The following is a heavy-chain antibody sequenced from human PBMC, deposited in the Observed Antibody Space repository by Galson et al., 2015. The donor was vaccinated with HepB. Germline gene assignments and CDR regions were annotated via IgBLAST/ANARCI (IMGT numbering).Heavy chain of an antibody. CDR2: ISAYNGNT. J-gene: IGHJ4*02. CDR1: GYTFTSYG. CDR3: ARDDYGSGSYYIGSGY. V-gene: IGHV1-18*01. D-gene: IGHD3-10*01. Sequence: QSGAEVKKPGESLRISCKASGYTFTSYGISWVRQAPGQGLEWMGWISAYNGNTNHAQKLQGRVTMTTDTSTSTAYMELRSLRSDDTAVYYCARDDYGSGSYYIGSGYWGQGTLVTVSS.